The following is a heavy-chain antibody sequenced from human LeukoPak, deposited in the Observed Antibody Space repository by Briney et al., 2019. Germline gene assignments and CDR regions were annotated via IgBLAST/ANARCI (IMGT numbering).Heavy chain of an antibody. V-gene: IGHV3-30*01. CDR1: GFTFSSYA. CDR3: ARDQKSGDIVATIEYYFDY. Sequence: GGSLRLPCAASGFTFSSYAMHWVRQAPGKGLEWVAVISYDGSNKYYADSVKGRFTISRDNSKNTLYLQMNSLRAEDTAVYYCARDQKSGDIVATIEYYFDYWGQGTLVTVSS. CDR2: ISYDGSNK. D-gene: IGHD5-12*01. J-gene: IGHJ4*02.